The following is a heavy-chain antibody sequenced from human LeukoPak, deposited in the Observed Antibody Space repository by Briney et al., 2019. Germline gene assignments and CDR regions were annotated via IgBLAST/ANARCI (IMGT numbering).Heavy chain of an antibody. Sequence: SQTLSLTCTVSGGSISSGSYYWSWIRQPAGKGLEWIGRIYTSGSTNYNPSLKSRVTISVDTSKNQFSLKLSSVTAADTAVYYCAREQLYCSSTSCPATDAFDIWGQGTMVTVSS. CDR1: GGSISSGSYY. CDR3: AREQLYCSSTSCPATDAFDI. J-gene: IGHJ3*02. D-gene: IGHD2-2*01. V-gene: IGHV4-61*02. CDR2: IYTSGST.